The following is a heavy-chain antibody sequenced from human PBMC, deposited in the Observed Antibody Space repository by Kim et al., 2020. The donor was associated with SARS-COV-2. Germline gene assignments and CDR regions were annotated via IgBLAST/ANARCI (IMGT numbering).Heavy chain of an antibody. D-gene: IGHD4-17*01. CDR3: TRMTTSGY. J-gene: IGHJ4*02. CDR2: AT. Sequence: ATAYAASVKGRFTISRDDSKNTAYLQMNSLKTEDTAVYYCTRMTTSGYWGQGTLVTVSS. V-gene: IGHV3-73*01.